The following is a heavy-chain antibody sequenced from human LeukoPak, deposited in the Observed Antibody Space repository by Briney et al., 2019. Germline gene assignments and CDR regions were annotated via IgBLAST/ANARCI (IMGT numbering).Heavy chain of an antibody. J-gene: IGHJ4*02. Sequence: SVKVSCKASGGTFSSYAISWVRQAPGQGLEWMGGIIPIFGTANYAQKFQGRVTITADESTSTAYMELSSLRSEDTAVYYCARVGRTYYYDSNGYYAFDYWGQGTLVTVSS. D-gene: IGHD3-22*01. V-gene: IGHV1-69*01. CDR1: GGTFSSYA. CDR2: IIPIFGTA. CDR3: ARVGRTYYYDSNGYYAFDY.